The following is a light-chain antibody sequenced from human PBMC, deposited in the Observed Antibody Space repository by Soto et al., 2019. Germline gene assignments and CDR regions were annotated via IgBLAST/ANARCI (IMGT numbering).Light chain of an antibody. CDR1: QSVSTY. CDR3: QKRSNWLIN. CDR2: GAS. J-gene: IGKJ5*01. Sequence: EIVLTKSQATLSLSPGEGATLSVRASQSVSTYLAWYQQKPGQPPRLLIYGASSRATGVPDRFSGGGSGTDFTLTISRLEPEDFAVYYCQKRSNWLINFGQGKQREI. V-gene: IGKV3-11*01.